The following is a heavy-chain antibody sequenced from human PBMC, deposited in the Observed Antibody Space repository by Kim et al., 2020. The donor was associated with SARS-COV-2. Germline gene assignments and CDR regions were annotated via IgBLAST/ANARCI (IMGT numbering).Heavy chain of an antibody. D-gene: IGHD5-18*01. CDR1: GFTFSSYA. V-gene: IGHV3-30*04. J-gene: IGHJ4*02. CDR3: ARKHLEAGGYGALDY. Sequence: GGSLRLSCAASGFTFSSYAMHWVRQAPGRGLEWVAIISYDGSQKYYADSVKGRVTISRDNSKNTLSLLMNSLSAADTAVYYCARKHLEAGGYGALDYWGLGTLVTVSS. CDR2: ISYDGSQK.